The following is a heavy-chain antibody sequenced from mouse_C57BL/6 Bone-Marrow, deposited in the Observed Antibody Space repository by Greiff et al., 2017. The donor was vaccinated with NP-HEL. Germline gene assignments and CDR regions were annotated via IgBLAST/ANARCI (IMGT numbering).Heavy chain of an antibody. CDR2: ISYDGSN. V-gene: IGHV3-6*01. CDR3: ARAGGSSPYWYFDV. CDR1: GYSITSGYY. D-gene: IGHD1-1*01. Sequence: EVHLVESGPGLVKPSQSLSLTCSVTGYSITSGYYWNWIRQFPGNKLEWMGYISYDGSNNYNPSLKNRISITRDTSKNQFFLKLNSVTTEDTATYYCARAGGSSPYWYFDVWGTGTTVTVSS. J-gene: IGHJ1*03.